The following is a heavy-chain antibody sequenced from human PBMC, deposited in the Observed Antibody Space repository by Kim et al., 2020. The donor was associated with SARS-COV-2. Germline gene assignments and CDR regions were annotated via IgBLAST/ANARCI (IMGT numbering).Heavy chain of an antibody. CDR3: ARGDWALWFPAY. J-gene: IGHJ4*02. V-gene: IGHV4-34*01. CDR1: GGSFSGYY. CDR2: INHSGST. Sequence: SETLSLTCAVYGGSFSGYYWSWIRQPPGKGLEWIGEINHSGSTNYNPSLKSRVTISVDTSKNQFSLKLSSVTAADTAVYYCARGDWALWFPAYWGQGTLVTVSS. D-gene: IGHD3-10*01.